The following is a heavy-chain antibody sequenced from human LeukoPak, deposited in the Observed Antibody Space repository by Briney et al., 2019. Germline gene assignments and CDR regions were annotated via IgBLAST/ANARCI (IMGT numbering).Heavy chain of an antibody. D-gene: IGHD3-22*01. V-gene: IGHV1-24*01. CDR3: ATGASDSSGYHYDY. Sequence: SVKVSCKVSRYTLTELSMHWVRQAPGKGLEWMGGFDPEDGETIYAQKFQGRVTMTEDTSTDTAYMELSSLRSEDTAVYYCATGASDSSGYHYDYWGQGTLVTVSS. CDR2: FDPEDGET. CDR1: RYTLTELS. J-gene: IGHJ4*02.